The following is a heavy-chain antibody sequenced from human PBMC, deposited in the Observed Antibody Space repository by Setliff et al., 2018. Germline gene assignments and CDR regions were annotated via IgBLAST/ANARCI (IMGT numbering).Heavy chain of an antibody. CDR1: GGSISSSTYY. CDR3: AGRSNLGATIFSGAFDI. D-gene: IGHD3-3*01. V-gene: IGHV4-39*01. Sequence: PSETLSLTCTVSGGSISSSTYYWGWIRQPPGKGLEWIGSIYYSGSTYYNPSLKGRVTISVDTSKNQFSLKLSSVTAADTAVYYCAGRSNLGATIFSGAFDIWGQGTMVTVSS. CDR2: IYYSGST. J-gene: IGHJ3*02.